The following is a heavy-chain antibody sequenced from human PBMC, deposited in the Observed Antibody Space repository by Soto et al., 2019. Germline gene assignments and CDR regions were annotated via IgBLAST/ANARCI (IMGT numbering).Heavy chain of an antibody. V-gene: IGHV4-4*01. CDR2: IFQSGST. CDR3: ARGRGRYSSGWSWFDP. Sequence: TLSLTCGVSGGNIRNPDWWTWVRQPPGKGLEWNGEIFQSGSTNYTPSLESRVTISVDKSKNQFSLTLTSVTAADTAVYFCARGRGRYSSGWSWFDPWGQGILVTVSS. D-gene: IGHD6-19*01. CDR1: GGNIRNPDW. J-gene: IGHJ5*02.